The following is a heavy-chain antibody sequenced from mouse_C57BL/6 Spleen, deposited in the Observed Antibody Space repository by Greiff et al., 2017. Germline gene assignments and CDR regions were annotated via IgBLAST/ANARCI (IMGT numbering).Heavy chain of an antibody. CDR2: INPSSGYT. Sequence: VQLQQSGAELARPGASVKMSCKASGYTFTSYTMHWVKQRPGQGLEWIGYINPSSGYTKYNQKFKDKATLTADKSSSTAYMQLSSLTSEDSAVYYCAREGLRRLDYWGQGTTLTVSS. CDR3: AREGLRRLDY. D-gene: IGHD2-4*01. V-gene: IGHV1-4*01. CDR1: GYTFTSYT. J-gene: IGHJ2*01.